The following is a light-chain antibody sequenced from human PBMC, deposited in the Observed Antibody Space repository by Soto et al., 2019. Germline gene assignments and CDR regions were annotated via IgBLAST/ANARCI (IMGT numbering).Light chain of an antibody. J-gene: IGLJ3*02. V-gene: IGLV8-61*01. Sequence: QTVVTQEPSFSVSPGGTVTLTCGLSSGSVSTSYYPSWYQHTPGQAPRTLIYRTTTRSSGVPDRFSGSILGNKAALTITGAQADDESYYYCVLYMGSGIWVFGGGTKLTVL. CDR1: SGSVSTSYY. CDR2: RTT. CDR3: VLYMGSGIWV.